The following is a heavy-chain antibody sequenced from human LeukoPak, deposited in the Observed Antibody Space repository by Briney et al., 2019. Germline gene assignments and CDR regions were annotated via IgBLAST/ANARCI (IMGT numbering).Heavy chain of an antibody. J-gene: IGHJ3*02. CDR2: ISSSGSTI. V-gene: IGHV3-48*03. D-gene: IGHD1-26*01. CDR3: ARGVLSGSYYPDAFDI. CDR1: GFTFSSYE. Sequence: PGGSLRLSCAASGFTFSSYEMNWVRQAPGKGLEWVSYISSSGSTIYYADSVKGRFTISRDNAKNSLYLQMNSLRAEDTAVYYCARGVLSGSYYPDAFDIWGQGTMVTVSS.